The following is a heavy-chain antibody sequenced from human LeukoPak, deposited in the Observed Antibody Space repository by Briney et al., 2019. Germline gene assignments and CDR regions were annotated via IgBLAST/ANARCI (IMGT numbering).Heavy chain of an antibody. Sequence: ASVKVSCKASGYTFTGYYMHWVRQVPGQGPEWMGWIHPNSGGTNYAQKFQGWVTMTRDTSISTAYVDLSRLTSDDTAIYYCARGLINGHDFDYWGQGTLVTVSS. CDR1: GYTFTGYY. J-gene: IGHJ4*02. V-gene: IGHV1-2*04. CDR3: ARGLINGHDFDY. D-gene: IGHD1-20*01. CDR2: IHPNSGGT.